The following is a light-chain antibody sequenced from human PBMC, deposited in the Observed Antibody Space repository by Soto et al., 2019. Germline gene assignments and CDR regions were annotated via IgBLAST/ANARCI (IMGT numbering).Light chain of an antibody. CDR1: QSISSW. Sequence: DIQMTQSPSTLSASVGDRVTITCWASQSISSWLDWYQKKKGKAPKLLIYAASSLQSGVPSRLSGSGYGTDLTITISSMQNEDFETYYCQQSYSNILTFGGGTKVDIK. CDR3: QQSYSNILT. CDR2: AAS. V-gene: IGKV1-39*01. J-gene: IGKJ4*01.